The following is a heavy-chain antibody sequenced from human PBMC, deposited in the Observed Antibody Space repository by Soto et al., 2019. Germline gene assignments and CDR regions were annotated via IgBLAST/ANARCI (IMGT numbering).Heavy chain of an antibody. CDR2: ISPDGSDV. J-gene: IGHJ4*02. CDR1: GFPFTNYW. Sequence: GGSLRLSCAASGFPFTNYWMNWVRQTPGKGLMWVSRISPDGSDVGYADSVKGRFTISRDNAKNTLYLQMSSLRVEDTALYYCVCFECGRTAVVTAMEANGYWGQGTLVTVSS. V-gene: IGHV3-74*01. CDR3: VCFECGRTAVVTAMEANGY. D-gene: IGHD2-21*02.